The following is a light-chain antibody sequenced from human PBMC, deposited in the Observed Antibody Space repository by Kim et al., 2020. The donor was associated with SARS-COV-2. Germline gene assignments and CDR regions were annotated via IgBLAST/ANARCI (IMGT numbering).Light chain of an antibody. Sequence: LSVSPGERATLSCRASQSVSSSLAWYQQKPGQGLRVLIYAASTRISGVPARFTGSGSETKFTLTIDSLQSEDFAIYYCQQYKDWYTFGQGTKLAI. V-gene: IGKV3-15*01. CDR1: QSVSSS. J-gene: IGKJ2*01. CDR2: AAS. CDR3: QQYKDWYT.